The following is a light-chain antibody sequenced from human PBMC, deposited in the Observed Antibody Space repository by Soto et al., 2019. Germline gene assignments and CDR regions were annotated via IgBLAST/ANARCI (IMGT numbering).Light chain of an antibody. Sequence: EIVLTQSPGTLSLSPGERATLSCRASQSVSSSYLAWYQQKPGQAHRLLIYGASSRATGIPDRFSGSGSGTDFTLTISRLEPEDVAVYYCQQYASSPVYTFGQGTKVEIK. V-gene: IGKV3-20*01. CDR1: QSVSSSY. CDR3: QQYASSPVYT. CDR2: GAS. J-gene: IGKJ2*01.